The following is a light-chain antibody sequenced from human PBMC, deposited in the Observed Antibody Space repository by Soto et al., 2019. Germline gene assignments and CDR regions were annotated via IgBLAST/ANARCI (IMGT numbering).Light chain of an antibody. J-gene: IGLJ1*01. V-gene: IGLV1-44*01. CDR3: AAWDDGLNGYV. Sequence: QSVLTQPPSASGTPGHRATISCSGSSSNIGRNTVSWYQHLPRTAPKLLIYNNGQRPSGVPDRFSASKSGTSASLAISWLQSDDEAYYYCAAWDDGLNGYVFGTGTKVTV. CDR2: NNG. CDR1: SSNIGRNT.